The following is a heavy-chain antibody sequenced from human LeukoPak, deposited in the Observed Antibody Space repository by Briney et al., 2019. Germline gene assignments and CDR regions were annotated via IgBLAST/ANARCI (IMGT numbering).Heavy chain of an antibody. D-gene: IGHD3-16*01. CDR2: IYTSGST. J-gene: IGHJ5*02. Sequence: SETLSLTCTVSGGSISNYYWSWIRQPAGKALEWIGRIYTSGSTKYNSSLKSRVSMSVDTSKNQFSLKLSSVTAADTAVYYCARDFGETSLPNWFDPWGQGTLVIVSS. V-gene: IGHV4-4*07. CDR3: ARDFGETSLPNWFDP. CDR1: GGSISNYY.